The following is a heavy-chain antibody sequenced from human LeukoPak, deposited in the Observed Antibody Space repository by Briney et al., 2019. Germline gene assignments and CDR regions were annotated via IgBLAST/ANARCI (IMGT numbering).Heavy chain of an antibody. CDR2: IYSGGST. CDR1: GFTVSSNY. CDR3: AREGFYDSSGSNRN. Sequence: GGSLRLSCAASGFTVSSNYMSWVRQAPGKGLEWVSVIYSGGSTYYADSVKGRFTISRHNSKNTLYLQMNSLRAEDTAVYYCAREGFYDSSGSNRNWGQGTLVTVSS. D-gene: IGHD3-22*01. J-gene: IGHJ4*02. V-gene: IGHV3-53*04.